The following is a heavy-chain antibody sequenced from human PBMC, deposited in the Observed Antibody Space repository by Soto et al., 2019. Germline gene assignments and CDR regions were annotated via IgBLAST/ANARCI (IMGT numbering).Heavy chain of an antibody. Sequence: PGESLKISCKTSGFAFSNYWVGWVRQMPGKGFEWMGITYPGDSATKYSPSFQGHVTISSDKSTNTAYLQWSSLRASDTAIYFCAANPRHDTDPLWPYWRQGTLVTVSS. CDR3: AANPRHDTDPLWPY. CDR1: GFAFSNYW. D-gene: IGHD3-16*01. V-gene: IGHV5-51*01. J-gene: IGHJ4*02. CDR2: TYPGDSAT.